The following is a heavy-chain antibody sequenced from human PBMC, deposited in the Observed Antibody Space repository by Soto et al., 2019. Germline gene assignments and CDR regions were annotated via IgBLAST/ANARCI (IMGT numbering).Heavy chain of an antibody. CDR3: ARSFGVAAAGPFDY. Sequence: ASVKVSCKASGYTFTNFGISWVRQAPGQGLEWMGWISAYNGNTNYAQNFQGRVTMTTDTSKNQFSLKLSSVTAADTAVYYCARSFGVAAAGPFDYWGQGTLVTVSS. J-gene: IGHJ4*02. D-gene: IGHD6-13*01. CDR2: ISAYNGNT. CDR1: GYTFTNFG. V-gene: IGHV1-18*01.